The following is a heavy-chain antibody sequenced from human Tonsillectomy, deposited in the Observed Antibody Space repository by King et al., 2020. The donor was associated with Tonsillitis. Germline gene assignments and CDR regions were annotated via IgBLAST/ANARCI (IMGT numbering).Heavy chain of an antibody. V-gene: IGHV5-51*01. CDR3: ARLKAGRGGPDAFDI. CDR2: IYPGDSDT. J-gene: IGHJ3*02. D-gene: IGHD3-10*01. CDR1: GYSFTSYW. Sequence: QLVQSGAEVKKPGESLKISCKGSGYSFTSYWIGWVRQMPGKGLEWMGIIYPGDSDTRYSPSFQGQVTISAGKSISTAYLQWSSLKASDTAMYYYARLKAGRGGPDAFDIWGQGTMVTVSS.